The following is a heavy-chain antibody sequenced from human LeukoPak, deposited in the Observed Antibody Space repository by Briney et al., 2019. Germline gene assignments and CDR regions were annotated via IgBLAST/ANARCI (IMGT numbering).Heavy chain of an antibody. Sequence: EASVKVSCTASGYTFTAYYVHWVRQAPGQGLEWMGRINPNSGDTNYAQKFQGRATMTRDTSISTAYMELSRLTSDDTAVYYCARDSGTYSSSRYDNFDYWGQGTLVTVSS. CDR3: ARDSGTYSSSRYDNFDY. CDR2: INPNSGDT. CDR1: GYTFTAYY. V-gene: IGHV1-2*06. D-gene: IGHD6-13*01. J-gene: IGHJ4*02.